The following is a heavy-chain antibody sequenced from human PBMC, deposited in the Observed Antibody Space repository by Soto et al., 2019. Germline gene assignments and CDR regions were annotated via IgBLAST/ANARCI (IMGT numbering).Heavy chain of an antibody. CDR1: GGTFSSYT. D-gene: IGHD4-17*01. Sequence: QVQLMQSGAEVKKPGSSVKVSCKASGGTFSSYTISWVRQAPGQGLEWMGRIIPILGIANYAQKFQGRVTITADKSTSTAYMELSSLRSEDTAVYYCARAGTDYGGNFPLDYWGQGTLVTVSS. CDR2: IIPILGIA. J-gene: IGHJ4*02. V-gene: IGHV1-69*02. CDR3: ARAGTDYGGNFPLDY.